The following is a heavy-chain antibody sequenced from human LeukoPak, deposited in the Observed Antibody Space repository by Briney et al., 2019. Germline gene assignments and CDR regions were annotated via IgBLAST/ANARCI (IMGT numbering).Heavy chain of an antibody. CDR1: GGSISSGGYY. D-gene: IGHD6-19*01. Sequence: SETLSLTCTVSGGSISSGGYYWSWIRQPPGKGLEWIGYIYYSGSTNYNPSLKSRVTISVDTSKNQFSLKLSSVTAADTAVYYCAREPGIAVADSDYWGQGTLVTVSS. J-gene: IGHJ4*02. V-gene: IGHV4-61*08. CDR3: AREPGIAVADSDY. CDR2: IYYSGST.